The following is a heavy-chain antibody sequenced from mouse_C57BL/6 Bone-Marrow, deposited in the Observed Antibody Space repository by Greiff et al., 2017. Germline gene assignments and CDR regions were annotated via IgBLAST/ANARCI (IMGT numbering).Heavy chain of an antibody. CDR2: IWSGGST. CDR1: GFSLTSYG. D-gene: IGHD2-3*01. V-gene: IGHV2-2*01. Sequence: VQRVESGPGLVQPSQSLSITCTVSGFSLTSYGVHWVRQSPGKGLEWLGVIWSGGSTDYNAAFISRLSISKDNSKSQVFFKMNSLQADDTAIYYCARTLIYDGYRYAMDYWGQGTSVTVSS. J-gene: IGHJ4*01. CDR3: ARTLIYDGYRYAMDY.